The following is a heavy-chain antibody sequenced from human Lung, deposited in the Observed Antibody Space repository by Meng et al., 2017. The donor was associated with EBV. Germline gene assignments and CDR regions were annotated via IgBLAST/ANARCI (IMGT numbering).Heavy chain of an antibody. Sequence: QVQLVESGGGVVHPGRSLRLTCAAAGFDFDPYAVHWVRQAPGKGLEWVAVISDTGHNKYFADSVRGRFTISRDNSKNMVSLQMNSLRPGDTATYYCAIIPSSNACGQGTLFTVSS. D-gene: IGHD4-11*01. CDR3: AIIPSSNA. CDR1: GFDFDPYA. V-gene: IGHV3-30-3*01. J-gene: IGHJ5*02. CDR2: ISDTGHNK.